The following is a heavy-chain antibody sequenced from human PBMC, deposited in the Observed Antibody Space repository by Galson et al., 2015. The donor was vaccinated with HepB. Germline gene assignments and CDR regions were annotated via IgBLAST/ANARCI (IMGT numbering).Heavy chain of an antibody. CDR1: GDSVSSHSAA. V-gene: IGHV6-1*01. D-gene: IGHD3-10*01. CDR2: TYYRSKWYN. Sequence: CAISGDSVSSHSAAWNWIRQSPSRGLEWLGRTYYRSKWYNDYAVSVKSRITINPDTSKNQFSLQPNSVTPEDTAVYYCARDRGLAILWFGELAGNWFDPWGQGTLVTVSS. CDR3: ARDRGLAILWFGELAGNWFDP. J-gene: IGHJ5*02.